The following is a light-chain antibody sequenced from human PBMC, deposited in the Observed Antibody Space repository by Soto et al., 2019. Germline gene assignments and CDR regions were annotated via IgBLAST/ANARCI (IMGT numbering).Light chain of an antibody. Sequence: ELVLTQSPGTLSLSPGERATLSCRASQSVSSSYLAWYQQKPGQAPRLLIYGASSRATGIPDRFSGSGSGTDFTLTISRLEPEDFAVYYCQHYGSSPTFGQGTKVDIK. CDR1: QSVSSSY. CDR2: GAS. J-gene: IGKJ1*01. V-gene: IGKV3-20*01. CDR3: QHYGSSPT.